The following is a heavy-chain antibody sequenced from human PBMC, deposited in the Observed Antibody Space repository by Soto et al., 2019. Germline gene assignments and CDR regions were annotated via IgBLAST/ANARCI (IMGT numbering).Heavy chain of an antibody. CDR1: GFTFSSYA. CDR2: ISGSGGST. V-gene: IGHV3-23*01. CDR3: AKDRVYGGYDSDDYFDY. D-gene: IGHD3-22*01. Sequence: GGSLRLSCAASGFTFSSYAMSWVRQAPGKGLEWVSAISGSGGSTYYADSVKGRFTISRDKSKNTLYLQMNSLRAEDTAVYYCAKDRVYGGYDSDDYFDYWGQGTLVTVSS. J-gene: IGHJ4*02.